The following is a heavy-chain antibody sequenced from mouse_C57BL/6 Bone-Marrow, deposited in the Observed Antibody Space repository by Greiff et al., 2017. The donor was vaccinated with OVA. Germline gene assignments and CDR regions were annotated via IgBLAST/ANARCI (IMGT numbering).Heavy chain of an antibody. Sequence: QVQLQQPGAELVMPGASVKLSCKASGYTFTSYWMHWVKQRPGQGLEWIGEIDPSDSYTNYNQKFKGKSTLTVDKSSSTAYMQLSSLTSEDSAVYYCARSDYYGSTHWGQGTNLTVSS. CDR2: IDPSDSYT. J-gene: IGHJ2*01. CDR3: ARSDYYGSTH. V-gene: IGHV1-69*01. D-gene: IGHD1-1*01. CDR1: GYTFTSYW.